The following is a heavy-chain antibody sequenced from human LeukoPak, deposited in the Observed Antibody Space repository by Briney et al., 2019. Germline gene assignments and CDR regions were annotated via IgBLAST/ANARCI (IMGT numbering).Heavy chain of an antibody. CDR1: GFTFSNDA. J-gene: IGHJ4*02. D-gene: IGHD1-14*01. V-gene: IGHV3-23*01. CDR2: ISGSGGST. CDR3: AKKIPDLDF. Sequence: GSLRLSCAASGFTFSNDAMNWVRQAPGEGLEWVSGISGSGGSTYYAGSVKGRFTISRDNSKNTVYLQMNSLRAEDTAVYYCAKKIPDLDFWGQGTLVTVSS.